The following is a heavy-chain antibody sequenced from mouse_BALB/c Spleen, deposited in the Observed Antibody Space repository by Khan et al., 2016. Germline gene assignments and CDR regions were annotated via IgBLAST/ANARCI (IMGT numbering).Heavy chain of an antibody. Sequence: EVQLQESGPGLVKPSQSLSLTCTVTGYSITSDYAWNWIRQFPGNKLEWMGYISYSGSTSYNPSLKSRISITRDTFKNQFFLQLNSVTTEDTATYDCARYYYGSSYFDYWGQGTTLTVSS. CDR1: GYSITSDYA. J-gene: IGHJ2*01. D-gene: IGHD1-1*01. CDR3: ARYYYGSSYFDY. V-gene: IGHV3-2*02. CDR2: ISYSGST.